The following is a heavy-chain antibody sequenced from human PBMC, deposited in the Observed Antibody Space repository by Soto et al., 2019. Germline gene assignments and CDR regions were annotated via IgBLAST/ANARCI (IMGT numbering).Heavy chain of an antibody. Sequence: SETLSLTCAVSGGSISSSNWWSWVRQPPGKGLEWIGEIYHSGSTNYNPSLKSRVTISVDKSKNQFSLKLSSVTAADTAVYCCAREGQWLVEFHYGMDVWGQGTTVTVSS. CDR3: AREGQWLVEFHYGMDV. V-gene: IGHV4-4*01. J-gene: IGHJ6*02. CDR1: GGSISSSNW. CDR2: IYHSGST. D-gene: IGHD6-19*01.